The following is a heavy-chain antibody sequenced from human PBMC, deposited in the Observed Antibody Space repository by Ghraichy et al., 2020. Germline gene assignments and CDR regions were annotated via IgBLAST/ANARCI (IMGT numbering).Heavy chain of an antibody. D-gene: IGHD2/OR15-2a*01. CDR3: TRGRSEYSVFES. CDR1: GFTFSTFW. J-gene: IGHJ4*02. V-gene: IGHV3-74*03. Sequence: GGSLRLSCVGSGFTFSTFWMHWVRQAPGKGLEWVSRVRRDGTITEYADSMKGRFTISRDNAKNTLYLQMDSLRAEDTAVYYCTRGRSEYSVFESWGQGTLVTVSS. CDR2: VRRDGTIT.